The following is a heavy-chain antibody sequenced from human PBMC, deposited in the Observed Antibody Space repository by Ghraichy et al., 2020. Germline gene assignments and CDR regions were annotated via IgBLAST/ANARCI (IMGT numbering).Heavy chain of an antibody. V-gene: IGHV1-18*04. CDR3: ARSYYYDSSGYLVY. Sequence: ASVKVSCKASGYTFTSYGISWVRQAPGQGLEWMGWISAYNGNTNYAQKLQGRVTMTTDTSTSTAYMELRSLRSDDTAVYYCARSYYYDSSGYLVYWGQGTLVTVSS. D-gene: IGHD3-22*01. CDR2: ISAYNGNT. CDR1: GYTFTSYG. J-gene: IGHJ4*02.